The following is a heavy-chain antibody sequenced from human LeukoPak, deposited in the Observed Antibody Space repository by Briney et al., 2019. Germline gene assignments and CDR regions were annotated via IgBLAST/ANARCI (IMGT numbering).Heavy chain of an antibody. D-gene: IGHD1-14*01. CDR1: GFTFNNYA. CDR3: ARDRSGTIPIDY. CDR2: ISGDGDST. J-gene: IGHJ4*02. V-gene: IGHV3-23*01. Sequence: PGGSLRLSCAASGFTFNNYAMSWVRQAPGKGLEWVSGISGDGDSTYYADSVKGRFTISRDNSKNTLYLQMNSLRAEDTAVYYCARDRSGTIPIDYWGQGTLVTVSS.